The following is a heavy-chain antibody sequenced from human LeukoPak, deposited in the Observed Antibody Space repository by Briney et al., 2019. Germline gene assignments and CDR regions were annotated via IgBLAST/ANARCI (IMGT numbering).Heavy chain of an antibody. D-gene: IGHD3-22*01. Sequence: GESLKISCKGSGYSFTSYWIGWVRQMPGKGLEWMGIIYPGDSDTRYSPSFQGQVTISADKSISTAYLQWSSLKASDTAMYYCATFETSYYDSSGHFDYWGQGTLVTVSS. CDR3: ATFETSYYDSSGHFDY. V-gene: IGHV5-51*01. J-gene: IGHJ4*02. CDR2: IYPGDSDT. CDR1: GYSFTSYW.